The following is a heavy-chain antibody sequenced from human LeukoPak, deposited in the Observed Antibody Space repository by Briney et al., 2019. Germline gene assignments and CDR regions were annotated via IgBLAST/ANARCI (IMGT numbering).Heavy chain of an antibody. CDR1: GGSFSGYY. V-gene: IGHV4-34*01. Sequence: SETLSLTCAVYGGSFSGYYWSWIRQPPGKGPEWIGEINHSGSTDYNPSLKSRVTISVDTSKNQFSLKLSSVTAADTAVYYCARGLRFLEWLSDGRANWFDPWGQGTLVTVSS. D-gene: IGHD3-3*01. J-gene: IGHJ5*02. CDR2: INHSGST. CDR3: ARGLRFLEWLSDGRANWFDP.